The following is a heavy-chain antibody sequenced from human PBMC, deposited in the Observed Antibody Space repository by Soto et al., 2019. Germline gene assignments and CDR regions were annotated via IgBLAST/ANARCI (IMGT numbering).Heavy chain of an antibody. Sequence: QVQLQESGPGLVKPSQTLSLTCTVSGGSISSGGYYWSWIRQHPGKGLEWIGYIYYSGSSYYNPSLKSRVTISVDTSKNQFSRKLSSVTAADTAVYYCARGRVRFTMVRGGYYFDYWGQGTLVSVSS. V-gene: IGHV4-31*03. CDR1: GGSISSGGYY. D-gene: IGHD3-10*01. CDR2: IYYSGSS. J-gene: IGHJ4*02. CDR3: ARGRVRFTMVRGGYYFDY.